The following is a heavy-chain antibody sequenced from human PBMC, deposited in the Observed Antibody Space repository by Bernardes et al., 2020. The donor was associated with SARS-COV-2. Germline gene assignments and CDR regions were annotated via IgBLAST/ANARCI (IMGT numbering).Heavy chain of an antibody. D-gene: IGHD1-26*01. CDR2: INEDGSTT. CDR3: ARDVVGREDF. CDR1: GFTFSNFL. V-gene: IGHV3-74*01. Sequence: GGSLRLSCAASGFTFSNFLFSWFRQAPGKGLEWVSRINEDGSTTDYAESVKGRFTISRDNAKNTLFLHMNSLRAEDSAVYYCARDVVGREDFWGQGTLVTVSS. J-gene: IGHJ4*02.